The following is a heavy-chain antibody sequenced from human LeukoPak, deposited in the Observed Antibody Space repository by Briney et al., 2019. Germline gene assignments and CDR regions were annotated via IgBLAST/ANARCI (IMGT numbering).Heavy chain of an antibody. V-gene: IGHV4-34*01. CDR3: ARDGRFPPEVLPRYFDY. J-gene: IGHJ4*02. Sequence: SETLSLTCAVYGGSFSGHYWTWIRQPPGKGLEWIGEINHSGSTNYNPSLKSRVTISVDTSKNQFSLKVSSVTAADTAVYYCARDGRFPPEVLPRYFDYWGQGTLVTVSS. D-gene: IGHD1-26*01. CDR2: INHSGST. CDR1: GGSFSGHY.